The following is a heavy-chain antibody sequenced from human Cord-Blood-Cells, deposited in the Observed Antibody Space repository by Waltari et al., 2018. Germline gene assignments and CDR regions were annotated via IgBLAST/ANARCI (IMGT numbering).Heavy chain of an antibody. V-gene: IGHV4-31*03. CDR1: GGSISSGGYY. CDR3: AREVEGGDDFWSGYYYYYYYMDV. D-gene: IGHD3-3*01. CDR2: IYYSGST. J-gene: IGHJ6*03. Sequence: QVQLQESGPGLVKPSQTLSLTCTVSGGSISSGGYYWSWIRQPPGKGLEWIGYIYYSGSTYYNPSLKSRVTISVDTSKNQFSLKLSSVTAADTAVYYCAREVEGGDDFWSGYYYYYYYMDVWGKGTTVTVSS.